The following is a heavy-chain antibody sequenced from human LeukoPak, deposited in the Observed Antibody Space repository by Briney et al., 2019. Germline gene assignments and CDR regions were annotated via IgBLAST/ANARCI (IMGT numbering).Heavy chain of an antibody. V-gene: IGHV4-59*12. CDR3: ARDHHETGTYSFDY. J-gene: IGHJ4*02. CDR2: IYYSGST. Sequence: SETLSLTCTVSGGSISGYYRSWIRQPPGKGLELIGYIYYSGSTTYNPSLKSRVTISVDTSKNQFSLKLSSVTAADTAVYYCARDHHETGTYSFDYWGQGTLVTVSS. D-gene: IGHD1-1*01. CDR1: GGSISGYY.